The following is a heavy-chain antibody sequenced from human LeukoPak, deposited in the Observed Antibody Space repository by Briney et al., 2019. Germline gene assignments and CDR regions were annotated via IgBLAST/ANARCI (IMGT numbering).Heavy chain of an antibody. CDR3: ARGNYDFWSGYPESNYYYYGMDV. Sequence: SETLSLTRTVSGGSISSYYWSWIRQPPGKGLEWIGYIYYSGSTNYNPSLKSRVTISVDTSKNQFSLKLSSVTAADTAVYYCARGNYDFWSGYPESNYYYYGMDVWGQGTTVTVSS. V-gene: IGHV4-59*01. J-gene: IGHJ6*02. CDR2: IYYSGST. CDR1: GGSISSYY. D-gene: IGHD3-3*01.